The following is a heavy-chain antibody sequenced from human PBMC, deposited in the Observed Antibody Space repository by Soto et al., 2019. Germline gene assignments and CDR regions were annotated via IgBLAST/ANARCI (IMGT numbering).Heavy chain of an antibody. D-gene: IGHD7-27*01. V-gene: IGHV5-51*01. CDR2: IYPGDSET. J-gene: IGHJ4*02. CDR1: GYSFTSYW. CDR3: ARLPGPNHRQLYFDY. Sequence: GESLKISCKGSGYSFTSYWIGWVRQMPGKGLEWMGIIYPGDSETRYSPSFQGQVTISADKSISTAYLQWSSLQASDTAMIYCARLPGPNHRQLYFDYWGQGALVTVSS.